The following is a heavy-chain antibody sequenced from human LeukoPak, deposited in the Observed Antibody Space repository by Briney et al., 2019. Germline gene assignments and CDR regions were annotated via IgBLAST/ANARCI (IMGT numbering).Heavy chain of an antibody. CDR2: ISYDGNDK. J-gene: IGHJ4*02. CDR3: TRGYGSFDN. CDR1: GFTFISYD. V-gene: IGHV3-30*03. Sequence: GGSLRLSCAASGFTFISYDMHWGRQAPGKGLEWVAIISYDGNDKYYADSVKGRFTISRDNSKNTLYLQMNSLIAEDTAVYYCTRGYGSFDNWGQGTLVIVSS. D-gene: IGHD3-10*01.